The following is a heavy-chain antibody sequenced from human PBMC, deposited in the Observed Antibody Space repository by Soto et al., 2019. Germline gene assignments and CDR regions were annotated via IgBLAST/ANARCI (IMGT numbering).Heavy chain of an antibody. J-gene: IGHJ5*02. CDR1: GFTFGTTD. CDR2: IDGSGGIT. V-gene: IGHV3-23*01. CDR3: VKNSGWFNT. D-gene: IGHD3-10*01. Sequence: QLLQSGGGLVQPGGSLTLSCAASGFTFGTTDMSWVRQAPGEGLEWVATIDGSGGITYYADPVKGRFTISRDNSRNTVYLQMNSLRGDDTALYYCVKNSGWFNTWGQGALVTVSS.